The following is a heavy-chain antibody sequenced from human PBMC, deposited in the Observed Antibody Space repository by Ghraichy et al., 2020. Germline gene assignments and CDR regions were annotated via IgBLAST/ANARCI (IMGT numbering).Heavy chain of an antibody. Sequence: SETLSLTCTVSGGSISSYYWSWIRQPPGKGLEWIGYIYYSGSTNYNPSLKSRVTISVDTSKNQFSLKLSSVTAADTAVYYCARDRGSRFLDSLLRERAFDIWGQGTMVTVSS. CDR1: GGSISSYY. V-gene: IGHV4-59*01. J-gene: IGHJ3*02. D-gene: IGHD3-3*01. CDR2: IYYSGST. CDR3: ARDRGSRFLDSLLRERAFDI.